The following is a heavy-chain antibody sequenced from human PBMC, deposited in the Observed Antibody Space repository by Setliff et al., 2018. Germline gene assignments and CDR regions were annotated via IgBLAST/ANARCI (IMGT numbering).Heavy chain of an antibody. J-gene: IGHJ4*02. CDR3: ARLRYYGSGSYLDY. Sequence: PSETLSLTCTVSGGSISSSSYYWGWIRQPPGKGLEWIGSIYYSGSTYYNPSLKSRVTISVDTSKNQFSLKLSSVTAADTAVYYCARLRYYGSGSYLDYWGQGTLVTVSS. CDR1: GGSISSSSYY. V-gene: IGHV4-39*07. D-gene: IGHD3-10*01. CDR2: IYYSGST.